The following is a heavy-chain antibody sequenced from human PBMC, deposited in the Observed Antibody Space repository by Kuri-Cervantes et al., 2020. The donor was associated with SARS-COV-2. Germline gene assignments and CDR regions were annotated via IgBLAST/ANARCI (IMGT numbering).Heavy chain of an antibody. J-gene: IGHJ4*02. D-gene: IGHD2-2*01. CDR1: GGTFSSYA. CDR3: ATDLATGFSGVVVQAASPLSF. V-gene: IGHV1-24*01. CDR2: FVPEGGET. Sequence: ASVKVSCKASGGTFSSYAISWGRQAPGKGIVWMVGFVPEGGETIYVQKFQGRVTMTEDTSTDTAYMELSSLRSEDTAVYYCATDLATGFSGVVVQAASPLSFWGQGTLVTVSS.